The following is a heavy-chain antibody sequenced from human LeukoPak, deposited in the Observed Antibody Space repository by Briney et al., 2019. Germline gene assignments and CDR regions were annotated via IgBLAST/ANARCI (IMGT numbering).Heavy chain of an antibody. CDR2: FDPEDGET. J-gene: IGHJ4*02. D-gene: IGHD6-19*01. V-gene: IGHV1-24*01. CDR1: GYTLTELS. CDR3: ATNPRYSSGWCYFDY. Sequence: ASVKVSCKVSGYTLTELSMHWVRQAPGKGLEWMGGFDPEDGETIYAQKFQGRVTMTEDTSTDTAYMELSSLRSEDTAVYYCATNPRYSSGWCYFDYWGQGTLVTVSS.